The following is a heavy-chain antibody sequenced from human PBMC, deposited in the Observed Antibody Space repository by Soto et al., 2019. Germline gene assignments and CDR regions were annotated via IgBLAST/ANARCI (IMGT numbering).Heavy chain of an antibody. V-gene: IGHV3-74*01. D-gene: IGHD1-26*01. CDR1: GFTFSSYW. CDR3: ARDHVGSRNCFDP. CDR2: INSDGSST. J-gene: IGHJ5*02. Sequence: EVQLVESGGGLVQPGGSLRISCAASGFTFSSYWMHWVRQAPGKGLVWVSRINSDGSSTSYADSVKGRFTISSDNAKNTLYLQMNSLRAEDTAVYYCARDHVGSRNCFDPWGQGDLVTVAS.